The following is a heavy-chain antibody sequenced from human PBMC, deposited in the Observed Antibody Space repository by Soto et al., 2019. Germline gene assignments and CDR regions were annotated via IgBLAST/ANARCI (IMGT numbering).Heavy chain of an antibody. CDR2: INYTGGT. CDR3: ATRITVFGLLIPPFDP. D-gene: IGHD3-3*01. V-gene: IGHV4-34*01. Sequence: PSETLSLTCAVYGGSVNGYYWNWIRQPPGKGLEWIGEINYTGGTHYNPSLKSRVTMSVDTSKNQFSLRLSSVTAADTAIYYCATRITVFGLLIPPFDPWGQGTKVTVSS. J-gene: IGHJ5*02. CDR1: GGSVNGYY.